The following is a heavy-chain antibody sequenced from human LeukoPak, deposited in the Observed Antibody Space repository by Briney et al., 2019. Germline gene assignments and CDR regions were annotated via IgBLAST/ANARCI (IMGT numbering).Heavy chain of an antibody. CDR1: EFILSDYY. Sequence: GGSLRLSCAASEFILSDYYMSWIRQAPGKGLEWVSYISSSSSTIYYADSVKGRFTISRDNAKNSLYLQMNSLRDEDTAVYYCASAIASYCSGGSCYPPFDYYYGMDVWGQGTTVTVSS. D-gene: IGHD2-15*01. V-gene: IGHV3-11*04. CDR3: ASAIASYCSGGSCYPPFDYYYGMDV. CDR2: ISSSSSTI. J-gene: IGHJ6*02.